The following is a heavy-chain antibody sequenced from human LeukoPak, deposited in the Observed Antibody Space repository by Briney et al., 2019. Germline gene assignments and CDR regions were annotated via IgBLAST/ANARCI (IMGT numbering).Heavy chain of an antibody. V-gene: IGHV4-34*01. CDR1: GGSFSGYY. J-gene: IGHJ4*02. Sequence: SETLSLTCAVYGGSFSGYYWSWIRQPPGKGLEWIGEINHSGSTNYNPSLKSRVTISVDTSENQFSLKLSSVTAADTAVYYCAKEDVVVAAIDYWGQGTLVTVSS. CDR3: AKEDVVVAAIDY. D-gene: IGHD2-15*01. CDR2: INHSGST.